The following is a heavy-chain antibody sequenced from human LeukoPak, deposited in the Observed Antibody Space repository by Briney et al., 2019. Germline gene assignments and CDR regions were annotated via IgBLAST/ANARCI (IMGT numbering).Heavy chain of an antibody. CDR2: SSGSGAST. CDR3: AKDRAPYGSGGGEDYFDV. CDR1: GFTFINYA. D-gene: IGHD3-10*01. V-gene: IGHV3-23*01. J-gene: IGHJ2*01. Sequence: GGSLRLSCVGSGFTFINYAMIWVRQSPGRGLEYVSSSSGSGASTHYADSVKGRFTISRDNSRNTLYLEMSSLRAEDSALYYCAKDRAPYGSGGGEDYFDVWGRGTLVTVSS.